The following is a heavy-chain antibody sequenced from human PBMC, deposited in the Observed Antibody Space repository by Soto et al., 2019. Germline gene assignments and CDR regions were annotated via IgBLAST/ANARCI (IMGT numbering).Heavy chain of an antibody. CDR2: ISAYNGNT. D-gene: IGHD6-13*01. Sequence: GASVKVSCKASGYTFTSYGISWVRQAPGQGLEWMGWISAYNGNTNYAQKLQGRVTMTTDTSTSTAYMELRSLRSDDTAVYYCARANYYSSSWYYFDYWGQGTLVTVSS. J-gene: IGHJ4*02. CDR1: GYTFTSYG. V-gene: IGHV1-18*01. CDR3: ARANYYSSSWYYFDY.